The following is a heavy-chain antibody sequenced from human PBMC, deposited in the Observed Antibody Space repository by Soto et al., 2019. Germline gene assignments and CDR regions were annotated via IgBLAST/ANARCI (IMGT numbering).Heavy chain of an antibody. Sequence: SETLSFICTFSGGSIGSYYWIWTRHPPGKGLEWIGYIYYSGSTNYNPSLKSRLTMSVDTSENQFSLKLSSVIAADTAMYYGARVGERLQYIDWIYYFDYWGQGTLVTVSS. D-gene: IGHD3-9*01. V-gene: IGHV4-59*01. CDR2: IYYSGST. J-gene: IGHJ4*02. CDR1: GGSIGSYY. CDR3: ARVGERLQYIDWIYYFDY.